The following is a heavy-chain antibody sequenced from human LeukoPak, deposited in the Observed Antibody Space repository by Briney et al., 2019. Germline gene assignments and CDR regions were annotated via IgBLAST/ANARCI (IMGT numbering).Heavy chain of an antibody. CDR3: ARGAYGDYRSYFDY. V-gene: IGHV1-69*05. CDR1: GGTFSSYA. Sequence: SVKVSCKASGGTFSSYAISWVRQAPGQGLEWMGRIIPVFDTTNYAQRFLDRVTITTDESTSTAYMELSSLRSEDTAVYYCARGAYGDYRSYFDYWGQGTLVTVSS. J-gene: IGHJ4*02. D-gene: IGHD4-17*01. CDR2: IIPVFDTT.